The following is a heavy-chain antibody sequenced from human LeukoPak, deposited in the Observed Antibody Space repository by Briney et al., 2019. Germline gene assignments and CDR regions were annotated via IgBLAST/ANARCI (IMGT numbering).Heavy chain of an antibody. CDR3: AKDYKDDFWSGYPDFDY. CDR1: GFTFSSYG. Sequence: PGGSLRLSCAASGFTFSSYGMHWVRQAPGKGLDWVAFIRYDGSNKYYADSVKGRFTISRDNSKNTLYLQMNSLRAEDTAVYYCAKDYKDDFWSGYPDFDYWGQGTLVTVSS. D-gene: IGHD3-3*01. J-gene: IGHJ4*02. CDR2: IRYDGSNK. V-gene: IGHV3-30*02.